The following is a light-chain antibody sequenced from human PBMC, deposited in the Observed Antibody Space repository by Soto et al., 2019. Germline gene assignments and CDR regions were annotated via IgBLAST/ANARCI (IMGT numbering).Light chain of an antibody. CDR1: QTVSRY. V-gene: IGKV1-39*01. Sequence: DIRLTQSPSSLSASVGDTVTITCRASQTVSRYLNWYQQKSGTAPKLLIYAASTLHAVVPSRFSGRGSGTDFTLTIYIRQRQDFADYFCQQTYSNLWTFGQGTKVEMK. CDR3: QQTYSNLWT. CDR2: AAS. J-gene: IGKJ1*01.